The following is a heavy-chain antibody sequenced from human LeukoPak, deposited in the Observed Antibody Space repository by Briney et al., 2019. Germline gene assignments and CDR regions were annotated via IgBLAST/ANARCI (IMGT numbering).Heavy chain of an antibody. CDR3: ARDAPGYSGYDPWFDP. D-gene: IGHD5-12*01. CDR2: INPNSGGT. V-gene: IGHV1-2*02. Sequence: ASVKVSCKASGYTFTGYYMHWVRQAPGQGLEWMGWINPNSGGTNYAQKFQGRVTMTRDTSISTAYMELSGLRSDDTAVYYCARDAPGYSGYDPWFDPWGQGILVTVSS. J-gene: IGHJ5*02. CDR1: GYTFTGYY.